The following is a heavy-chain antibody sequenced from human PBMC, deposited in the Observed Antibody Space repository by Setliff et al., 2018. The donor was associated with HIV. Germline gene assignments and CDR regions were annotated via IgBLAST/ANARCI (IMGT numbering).Heavy chain of an antibody. CDR3: ARDTVKATFSDY. CDR1: GYTFTRHY. D-gene: IGHD4-17*01. CDR2: INLRGGST. J-gene: IGHJ4*02. Sequence: GASVKVSCKASGYTFTRHYMHWVRQAPGQGLEWMGIINLRGGSTDYAQKFQGRVTMTRDTSTSTVSMELSSLRSEDTAVYYCARDTVKATFSDYWGQGTLVTVSS. V-gene: IGHV1-46*01.